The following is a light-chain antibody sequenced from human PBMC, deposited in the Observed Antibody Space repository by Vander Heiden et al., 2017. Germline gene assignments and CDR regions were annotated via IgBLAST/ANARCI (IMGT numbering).Light chain of an antibody. J-gene: IGKJ1*01. CDR2: KAS. CDR3: QQFGSYLWT. CDR1: QSISTW. V-gene: IGKV1-5*03. Sequence: IQMTQSPSTLSASVGDRVSITCRASQSISTWLAWYQQKPGKAPKVLIYKASTLKTGVPSRFSGSGSGTEFTLTISSLQPDDFATYYCQQFGSYLWTFGQGTKVEMK.